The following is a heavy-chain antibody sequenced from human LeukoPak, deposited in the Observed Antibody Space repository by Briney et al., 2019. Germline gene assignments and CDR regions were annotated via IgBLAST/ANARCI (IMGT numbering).Heavy chain of an antibody. V-gene: IGHV3-33*01. CDR3: ARDSERSTVTFDY. CDR1: GFTFSSYG. D-gene: IGHD4-17*01. Sequence: PGGSLRLSCAASGFTFSSYGMHWVRQAPGKGLEWVAVIWYDGSNKYYADSVKGRFTISRDNSKNTLYLQMNSLRAEDTAVYYCARDSERSTVTFDYWGQGTLVTVSS. J-gene: IGHJ4*02. CDR2: IWYDGSNK.